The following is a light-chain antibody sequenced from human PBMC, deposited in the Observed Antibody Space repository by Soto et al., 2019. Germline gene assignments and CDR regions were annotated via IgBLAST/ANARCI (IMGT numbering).Light chain of an antibody. Sequence: EIVLTQSPVTLSLSPGERATLSCRASRSFASSYLGCYQQKPGQAPRLLIYAASTRATGIPDRFSGSGSATDFTLTISRLEPEDSAVYYCQHYASSPPYTFGQGTKLEIK. CDR3: QHYASSPPYT. V-gene: IGKV3-20*01. J-gene: IGKJ2*01. CDR1: RSFASSY. CDR2: AAS.